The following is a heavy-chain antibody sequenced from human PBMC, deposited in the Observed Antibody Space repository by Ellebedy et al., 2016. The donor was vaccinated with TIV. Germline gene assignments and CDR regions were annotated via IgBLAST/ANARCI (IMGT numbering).Heavy chain of an antibody. Sequence: GGSLRLXCAASGFTVSSNYMSWVRQAPGKGLEWVSVIYSGGSTYYADSVKGRFTISRDNSKNTLYLQMNSLRAEDTAVYYCARASYYYGSGDAFDIWGQGTMVTVSS. CDR3: ARASYYYGSGDAFDI. J-gene: IGHJ3*02. V-gene: IGHV3-66*01. CDR1: GFTVSSNY. CDR2: IYSGGST. D-gene: IGHD3-10*01.